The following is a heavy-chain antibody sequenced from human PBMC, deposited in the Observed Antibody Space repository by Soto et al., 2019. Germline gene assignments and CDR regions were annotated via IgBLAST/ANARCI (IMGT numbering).Heavy chain of an antibody. D-gene: IGHD2-8*01. CDR1: GGSISRGGYY. V-gene: IGHV4-31*03. Sequence: SEALSVTCTVSGGSISRGGYYWSWIRQHPGKGLEWIGYVYYSGSTYYNPSLKSRVTISVDTSKNQFSLKLSSVTAADTAVYYCARGPNDADWFDPWGQGTLVTVSS. CDR2: VYYSGST. CDR3: ARGPNDADWFDP. J-gene: IGHJ5*02.